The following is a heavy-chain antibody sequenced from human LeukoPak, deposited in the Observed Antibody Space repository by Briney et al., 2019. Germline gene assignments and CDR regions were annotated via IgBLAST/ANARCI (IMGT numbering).Heavy chain of an antibody. Sequence: ASVKVSCTASGYTFTSYYMHWVRQAPGQGLEWMGIINPSGGSTSYAQKFQGRVTMTRDTSTSTVYMELSSLRSEDTAVYYCARDSRAARPLGYFDYWGQGTLVTVSS. CDR2: INPSGGST. D-gene: IGHD6-6*01. J-gene: IGHJ4*02. CDR1: GYTFTSYY. CDR3: ARDSRAARPLGYFDY. V-gene: IGHV1-46*01.